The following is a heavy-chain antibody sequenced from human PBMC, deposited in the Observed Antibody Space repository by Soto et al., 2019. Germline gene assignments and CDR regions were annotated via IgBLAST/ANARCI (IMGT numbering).Heavy chain of an antibody. D-gene: IGHD1-26*01. Sequence: ASVKVSCKVSGYTLTELSMHWVRQPPGKGLEWVGGIDPEDGETIYAQKFQGRVTMTEDTSTDTAYMELSSLRSEDTAVYYCATDIIVGEAPWGQGTLVTVSS. CDR2: IDPEDGET. J-gene: IGHJ5*02. V-gene: IGHV1-24*01. CDR3: ATDIIVGEAP. CDR1: GYTLTELS.